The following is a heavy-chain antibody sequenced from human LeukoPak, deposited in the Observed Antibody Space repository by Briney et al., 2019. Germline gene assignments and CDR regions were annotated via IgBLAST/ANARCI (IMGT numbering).Heavy chain of an antibody. V-gene: IGHV4-34*01. CDR1: GGSLSGYY. D-gene: IGHD2-21*02. CDR2: INHSGST. J-gene: IGHJ6*03. Sequence: PSETLSLTCAVYGGSLSGYYWSWIRQPPGKGLEWIGEINHSGSTNYNPSLKSRVTISVDTSKNQFSLKLSSVTAADTAVYYCARGRAYCGGDCYGYYYYYMDVWGKGTTVTVSS. CDR3: ARGRAYCGGDCYGYYYYYMDV.